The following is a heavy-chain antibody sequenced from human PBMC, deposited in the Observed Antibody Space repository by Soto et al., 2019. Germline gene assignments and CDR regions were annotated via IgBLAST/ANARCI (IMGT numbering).Heavy chain of an antibody. CDR3: ARVGQWGGMDV. V-gene: IGHV1-3*05. CDR1: GYTFTNYA. D-gene: IGHD1-26*01. J-gene: IGHJ6*02. Sequence: QVQFVQSGAEEKQPGASVRLSCKASGYTFTNYAINWVRQAPAQRLEWLGWINSGNGNTKYSQTFQGRVTITRDTSANTAYMELSSLRSEDTAVYYCARVGQWGGMDVWGQGTTVTVSS. CDR2: INSGNGNT.